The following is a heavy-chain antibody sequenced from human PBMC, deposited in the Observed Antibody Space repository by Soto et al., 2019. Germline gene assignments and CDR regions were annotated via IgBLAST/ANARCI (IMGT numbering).Heavy chain of an antibody. J-gene: IGHJ3*02. CDR1: DGFSSTGKYY. CDR3: ARLERVRAPPGVYAFVI. CDR2: MSHSGET. V-gene: IGHV4-34*01. D-gene: IGHD2-21*01. Sequence: TSEALSLPCAAYDGFSSTGKYYGTWIRQAPGKEVEGIGEMSHSGETYFNPSLKSRVTISVDTCKNQFSLKMSSVTAADTALYYCARLERVRAPPGVYAFVIWGLGRMVTVS.